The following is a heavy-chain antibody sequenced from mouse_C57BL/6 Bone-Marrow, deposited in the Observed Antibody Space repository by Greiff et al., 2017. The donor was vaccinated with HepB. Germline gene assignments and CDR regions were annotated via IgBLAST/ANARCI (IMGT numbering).Heavy chain of an antibody. CDR1: GFTFSSYA. D-gene: IGHD2-5*01. J-gene: IGHJ3*01. V-gene: IGHV5-4*03. Sequence: EVKLMESGGGLVKPGGSLKLSCAASGFTFSSYAMSWVRQTPEKRLEWVATISDGGSYTYYPDNVKGRFTISRDNAKNNLYLQMSHLKSEDTAMYYCARYSNYGDRFAYWGQGTLVTVSA. CDR2: ISDGGSYT. CDR3: ARYSNYGDRFAY.